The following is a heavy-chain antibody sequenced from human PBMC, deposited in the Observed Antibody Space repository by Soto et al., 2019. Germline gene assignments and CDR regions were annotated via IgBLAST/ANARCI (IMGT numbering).Heavy chain of an antibody. CDR2: ISAFNGNT. Sequence: AAVKVSCKACGYTFINYGISWVRQAPGQGLEWMGWISAFNGNTNYAQKLQGRVTMTTDTSTSTAYMELRSLRSDDTAVYYCARVYCGGDCYSFYYYGMDVWG. J-gene: IGHJ6*02. V-gene: IGHV1-18*01. CDR1: GYTFINYG. CDR3: ARVYCGGDCYSFYYYGMDV. D-gene: IGHD2-21*02.